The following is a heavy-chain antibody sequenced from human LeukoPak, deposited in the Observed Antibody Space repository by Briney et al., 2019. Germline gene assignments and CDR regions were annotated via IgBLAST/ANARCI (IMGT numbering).Heavy chain of an antibody. D-gene: IGHD5-18*01. Sequence: SQTLSLTCTVSGGSISSGDYYWSWIRQPPGKGLEWIGYIYYSGSTYYNPSLKSRVTISVDKSKNQFSLKLSSVTAADTAVYYCARTDTAMVNFDYWGQGTLVTVSS. CDR1: GGSISSGDYY. V-gene: IGHV4-30-4*08. CDR3: ARTDTAMVNFDY. CDR2: IYYSGST. J-gene: IGHJ4*02.